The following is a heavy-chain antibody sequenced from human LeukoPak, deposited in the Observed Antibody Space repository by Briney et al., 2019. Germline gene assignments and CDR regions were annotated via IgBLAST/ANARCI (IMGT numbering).Heavy chain of an antibody. CDR3: ARAKITIFGVVIIPPYFDY. CDR2: INHSGST. J-gene: IGHJ4*02. Sequence: SETLSLTCAVYGGSFSGYYWSWIRQSPGKGLEWIGEINHSGSTNYNPSLKSRVTISVDTSKNQFSLKLSSVTAADTAVYYCARAKITIFGVVIIPPYFDYWGQGTLVTVSS. D-gene: IGHD3-3*01. V-gene: IGHV4-34*01. CDR1: GGSFSGYY.